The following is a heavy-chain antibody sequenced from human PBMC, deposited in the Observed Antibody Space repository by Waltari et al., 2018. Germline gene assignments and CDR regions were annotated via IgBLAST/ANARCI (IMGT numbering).Heavy chain of an antibody. J-gene: IGHJ6*03. Sequence: EVQLLESGGGLVQPGGSLRLSCPASGFTFSSYAMSWVRQAPGKGLEWVSVIYSGGSSTYYADSVKGRFTISRDNSKNTLYLQMNSLRAEYTAVYYCAKAPQWLRSPYYMDVWGKGTTVTVSS. CDR3: AKAPQWLRSPYYMDV. CDR2: IYSGGSST. V-gene: IGHV3-23*03. CDR1: GFTFSSYA. D-gene: IGHD5-12*01.